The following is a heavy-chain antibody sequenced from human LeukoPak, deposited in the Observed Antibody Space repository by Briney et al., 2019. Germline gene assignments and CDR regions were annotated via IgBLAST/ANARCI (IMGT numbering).Heavy chain of an antibody. V-gene: IGHV3-23*01. CDR1: GFTFSSYA. Sequence: GGSLRLSCAASGFTFSSYAMSWVRQAPGKGLEWVSGIRGSGAITYYVDSVKGRFTISRDNSKSTLFLHMNSLRAEDTAVYYCAKDRGSWFALFDSWGQGTLVTVSS. D-gene: IGHD6-13*01. CDR2: IRGSGAIT. CDR3: AKDRGSWFALFDS. J-gene: IGHJ4*02.